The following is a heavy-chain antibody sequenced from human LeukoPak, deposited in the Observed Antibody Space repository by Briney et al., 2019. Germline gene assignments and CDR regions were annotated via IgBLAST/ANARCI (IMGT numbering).Heavy chain of an antibody. CDR1: GGSMSKSY. CDR2: IYSSGST. Sequence: SETLSLTCTVSGGSMSKSYWNWIRQPPGKGLEWIGYIYSSGSTNYNPSLKSRVTISLDTSRTQSSLELTSATAADTAAYYCARGRTYLDYFDYWGQGTVVTVSS. CDR3: ARGRTYLDYFDY. J-gene: IGHJ4*02. V-gene: IGHV4-59*01. D-gene: IGHD1-14*01.